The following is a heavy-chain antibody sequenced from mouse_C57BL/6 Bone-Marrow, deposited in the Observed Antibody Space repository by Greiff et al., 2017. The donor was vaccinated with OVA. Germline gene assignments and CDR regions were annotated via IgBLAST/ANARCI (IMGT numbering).Heavy chain of an antibody. Sequence: VQLQQSGPGLVKPSQSLSLTCSVTGYSITSGYYWNWIRQFPGNKLEWMGYISYDGSNNYNPSLKNRISITRDTSKNQFFLKLNSVTTEDTATYYCAREGSYYYAMDYWGKGTSVTVSS. CDR2: ISYDGSN. J-gene: IGHJ4*01. CDR3: AREGSYYYAMDY. V-gene: IGHV3-6*01. CDR1: GYSITSGYY.